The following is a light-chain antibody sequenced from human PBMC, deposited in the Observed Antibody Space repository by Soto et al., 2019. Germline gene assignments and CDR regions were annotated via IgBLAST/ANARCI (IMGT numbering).Light chain of an antibody. J-gene: IGLJ3*02. CDR3: APWDASVSGWV. CDR2: NSN. V-gene: IGLV1-44*01. Sequence: QSVLTQSPSASGTPGQRVTISCSGGSSNIGGNPVDWYQQLPGTAPKLLIFNSNQRPSGVPDLFSGSKSGTSASRAISGLQAEDEADYYCAPWDASVSGWVFGGGTKLTVL. CDR1: SSNIGGNP.